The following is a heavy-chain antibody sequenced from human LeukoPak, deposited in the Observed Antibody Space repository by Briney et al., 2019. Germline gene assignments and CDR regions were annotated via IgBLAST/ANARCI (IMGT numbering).Heavy chain of an antibody. CDR1: GFTFSSYG. Sequence: GGSLRLSCAASGFTFSSYGMHWVRQAPGKGLEWVSVIYSGGSTYYADSVKGRFTISRDNSKNTLYLQMNSLRAEDTAVYYCAREKGSRTLYGMDVWGQGTTVTVSS. CDR2: IYSGGST. J-gene: IGHJ6*02. CDR3: AREKGSRTLYGMDV. D-gene: IGHD6-13*01. V-gene: IGHV3-66*01.